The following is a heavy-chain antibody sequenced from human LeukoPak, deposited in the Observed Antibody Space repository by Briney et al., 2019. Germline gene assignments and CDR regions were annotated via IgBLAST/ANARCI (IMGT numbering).Heavy chain of an antibody. CDR2: IKQDGSEK. CDR1: GFTFSSYW. V-gene: IGHV3-7*01. Sequence: GGSLRLSCAASGFTFSSYWMSWVRQAPGKGLEWVANIKQDGSEKYYVDSVKGRFTISRDNAKNSLYLQMNSLRAEDTAVYYCARDYYYDSSGYPFDIWGQGTMVTVSS. D-gene: IGHD3-22*01. J-gene: IGHJ3*02. CDR3: ARDYYYDSSGYPFDI.